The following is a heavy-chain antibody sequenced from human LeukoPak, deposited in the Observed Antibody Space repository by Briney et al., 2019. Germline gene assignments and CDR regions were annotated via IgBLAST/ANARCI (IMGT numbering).Heavy chain of an antibody. CDR2: VSYDGSSQ. J-gene: IGHJ4*02. CDR3: ARDRIRNFDYMYYFDS. CDR1: GFPFTSYG. D-gene: IGHD3-9*01. Sequence: PGRSLRLSCAASGFPFTSYGIHWVRQAPGKGLEWLAFVSYDGSSQYYADSVKGRFTISRDNSKNTLYLQMNSLRAEDTAVYYCARDRIRNFDYMYYFDSWGQGTLVTVSS. V-gene: IGHV3-30-3*01.